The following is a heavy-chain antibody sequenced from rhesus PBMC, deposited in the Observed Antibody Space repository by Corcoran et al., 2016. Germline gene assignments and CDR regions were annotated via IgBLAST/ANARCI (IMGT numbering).Heavy chain of an antibody. D-gene: IGHD5-42*01. J-gene: IGHJ2*01. CDR2: IYGSGGSN. CDR3: ARGGSRWSEWDTVGTEWYFDL. V-gene: IGHV4S14*01. Sequence: QVQLQESGPGLVKPSETLSLTCAVSGYSISSGYYWGWIRQPPGKGLEWIGSIYGSGGSNFLNPSLKSRVTLSVDTAKNHFSLKLSSVTAADTAVYYCARGGSRWSEWDTVGTEWYFDLWGPGTPITISS. CDR1: GYSISSGYY.